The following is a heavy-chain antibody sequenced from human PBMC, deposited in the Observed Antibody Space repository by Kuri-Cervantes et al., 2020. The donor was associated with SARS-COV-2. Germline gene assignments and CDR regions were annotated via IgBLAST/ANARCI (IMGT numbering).Heavy chain of an antibody. D-gene: IGHD3-10*01. Sequence: SVTVSCKESGYIFTSHNMHWVRQAPGQGLEWMGMLNPSGGSRINTQKFQGRLTMTRDTPTSTVYMELSSLRSDETAVYYCAREYYYGSGRYYGAFDHWGQGTPVTVSS. CDR2: LNPSGGSR. J-gene: IGHJ4*02. CDR1: GYIFTSHN. CDR3: AREYYYGSGRYYGAFDH. V-gene: IGHV1-46*01.